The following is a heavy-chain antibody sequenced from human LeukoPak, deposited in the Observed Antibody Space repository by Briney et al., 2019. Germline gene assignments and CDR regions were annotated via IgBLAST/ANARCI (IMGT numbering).Heavy chain of an antibody. Sequence: GGSLRLSCAASAFTFSNYWMHWVRQPPGKGLVWVSRINTDGRTTYYAGSVKGRFTISRDNAKNTLYLQLNSLRAEDTAVYSCATASYHWNDDLPSDVWGQGTMVTVSS. CDR1: AFTFSNYW. CDR2: INTDGRTT. D-gene: IGHD1-1*01. V-gene: IGHV3-74*01. J-gene: IGHJ3*01. CDR3: ATASYHWNDDLPSDV.